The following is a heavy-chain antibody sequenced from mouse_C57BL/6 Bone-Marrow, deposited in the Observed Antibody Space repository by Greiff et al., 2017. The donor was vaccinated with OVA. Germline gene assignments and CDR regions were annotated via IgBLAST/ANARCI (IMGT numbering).Heavy chain of an antibody. CDR3: ARRGANFDY. Sequence: DVKLVESGGDLVKPGGSLKLSCAASGFTFSSYGMSWVRQTPDKRLEWVATISSGGSYTYYPDSVKGRFTISRDNAKNTLYLQMSSLKSEDTAMYYCARRGANFDYWGQGTTLTVSS. CDR1: GFTFSSYG. V-gene: IGHV5-6*02. J-gene: IGHJ2*01. CDR2: ISSGGSYT.